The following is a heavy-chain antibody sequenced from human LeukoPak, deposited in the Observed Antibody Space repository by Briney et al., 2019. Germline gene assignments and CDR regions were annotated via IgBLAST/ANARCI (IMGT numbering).Heavy chain of an antibody. D-gene: IGHD4-11*01. V-gene: IGHV1-2*02. CDR1: GYTFTDYY. CDR2: INPNSGET. J-gene: IGHJ4*02. Sequence: VASVKVPCKASGYTFTDYYIHWVRQAPGQGLEWMGWINPNSGETNSAQKFQGRVTMTGDTSISTGYMELRRVTSDDTAVYYCARDRDYSNTERGFDYWGQGTLVTVSS. CDR3: ARDRDYSNTERGFDY.